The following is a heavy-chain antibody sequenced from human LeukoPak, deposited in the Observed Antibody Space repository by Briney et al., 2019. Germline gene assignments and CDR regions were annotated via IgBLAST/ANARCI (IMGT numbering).Heavy chain of an antibody. Sequence: PGGSLRLSCAASGFTFSSYAMHWVRQAPGRGLEWVAVISYGGSNKYYADSVKGRFTISRDNSKNTLYLQMNSLRAEDTAVYYCAGQVGYCSSTSCSRLDYWGQGTLVTVSS. CDR1: GFTFSSYA. D-gene: IGHD2-2*01. V-gene: IGHV3-30*04. CDR3: AGQVGYCSSTSCSRLDY. CDR2: ISYGGSNK. J-gene: IGHJ4*02.